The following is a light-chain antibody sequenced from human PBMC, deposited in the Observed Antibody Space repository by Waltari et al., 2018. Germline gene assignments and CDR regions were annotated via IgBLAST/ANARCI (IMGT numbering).Light chain of an antibody. CDR1: NIGSKS. CDR3: QVWDSGSDHHV. J-gene: IGLJ1*01. CDR2: DDT. V-gene: IGLV3-21*02. Sequence: SFVLTQPPSVSVAPGQTARITCGGSNIGSKSVHWFQQKPGQAPVLVVFDDTERPAGIPDLVPGSNSGNTATLTIDRVEPGDEADDYCQVWDSGSDHHVFGTGTKVTVL.